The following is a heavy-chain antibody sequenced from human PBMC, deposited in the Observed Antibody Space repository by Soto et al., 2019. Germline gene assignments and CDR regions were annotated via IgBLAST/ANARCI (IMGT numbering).Heavy chain of an antibody. D-gene: IGHD2-21*02. J-gene: IGHJ4*02. CDR3: ERARSRCGAACFDY. CDR2: IYYSGST. V-gene: IGHV4-31*03. Sequence: QVQLQESGPGLVKPSQTLSLTCTVSSASISSADYYWSCIRQHPGKGLEWIAYIYYSGSTSYNPALKIRVIISMDTSRVQLSLTLTSVTAADAAVYYCERARSRCGAACFDYWGQGTLVTVSS. CDR1: SASISSADYY.